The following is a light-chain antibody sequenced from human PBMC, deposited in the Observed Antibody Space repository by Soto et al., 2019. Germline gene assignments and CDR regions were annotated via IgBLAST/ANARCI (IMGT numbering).Light chain of an antibody. CDR2: NAF. Sequence: DIQMTQSPSSVSASVGDRVTITCRASQTISNYLNWYQQKPGKAPKLLIYNAFSLQSGVASTFSGSGSGTDFTLTITSLQFEDSATYYCQQSYSYPPTFGQGTKVEIK. J-gene: IGKJ1*01. CDR1: QTISNY. V-gene: IGKV1-39*01. CDR3: QQSYSYPPT.